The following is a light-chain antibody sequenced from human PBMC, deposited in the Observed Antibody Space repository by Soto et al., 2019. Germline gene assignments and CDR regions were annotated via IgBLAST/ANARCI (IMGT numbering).Light chain of an antibody. Sequence: EIVMTQSPATLSVSPGERATLSCRASQSVSSNLAWYQQKPGQAPRLLIDGASTRAPGLPARFSGSGSGTEFTLTISSLQSEDFAGYYCQQYNNWPLTFGGGTKVEIK. CDR1: QSVSSN. V-gene: IGKV3-15*01. CDR2: GAS. CDR3: QQYNNWPLT. J-gene: IGKJ4*01.